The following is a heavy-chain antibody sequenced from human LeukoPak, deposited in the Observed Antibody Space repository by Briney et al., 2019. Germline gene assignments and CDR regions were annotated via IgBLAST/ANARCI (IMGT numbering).Heavy chain of an antibody. J-gene: IGHJ3*02. CDR3: ARDGQLERRAFDI. CDR1: GFSVSDYS. V-gene: IGHV3-11*06. Sequence: GGSLRLSCAASGFSVSDYSISWIRQSPGKGPEWISYVMSGRGSTNYADSVKGRFTISRDNAKNSLYLQMNSLRAEDTAVYYCARDGQLERRAFDIWGQGTMVTVSS. D-gene: IGHD1-1*01. CDR2: VMSGRGST.